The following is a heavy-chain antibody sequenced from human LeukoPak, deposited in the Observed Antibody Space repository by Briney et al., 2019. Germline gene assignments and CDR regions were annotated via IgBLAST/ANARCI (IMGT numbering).Heavy chain of an antibody. V-gene: IGHV4-4*07. CDR2: IYTSGST. Sequence: SETLSLTCTVSGGSISSYYWSWIRQPAGKGLEWIGRIYTSGSTNYNPSLKSRVTMSVDTSKNQFSLKLSSVTAADTAVYYCARPAGYFGSDAFDIWGQGTMVTVSS. CDR1: GGSISSYY. D-gene: IGHD3-10*01. CDR3: ARPAGYFGSDAFDI. J-gene: IGHJ3*02.